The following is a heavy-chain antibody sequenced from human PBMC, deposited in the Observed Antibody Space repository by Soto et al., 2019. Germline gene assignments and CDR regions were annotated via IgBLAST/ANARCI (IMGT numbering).Heavy chain of an antibody. Sequence: PSETLSLTCTVSGGSISSGGYYWSWIRQHPGKGLEWIGYIYYSGSTYYNPSLKSRVTISVDTSKNQFSLKLSSVTAADTAVYYCARARQVGHIVVVVAVAFDYWGQGTLVTVSS. J-gene: IGHJ4*02. D-gene: IGHD2-15*01. CDR2: IYYSGST. CDR3: ARARQVGHIVVVVAVAFDY. CDR1: GGSISSGGYY. V-gene: IGHV4-31*03.